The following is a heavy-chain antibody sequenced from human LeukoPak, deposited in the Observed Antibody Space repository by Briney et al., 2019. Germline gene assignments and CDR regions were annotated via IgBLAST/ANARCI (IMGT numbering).Heavy chain of an antibody. CDR1: GFTFTTYW. D-gene: IGHD3-22*01. Sequence: GGSLRLSCAVSGFTFTTYWMSWVRQAPGKWLEWVANIKDDGGEKYYVDSVKGRFTISRDNTKNLLFLQMNNLRAEDTAVYYCGRDPYYDALDYWGQGTLVTVSS. CDR2: IKDDGGEK. V-gene: IGHV3-7*01. CDR3: GRDPYYDALDY. J-gene: IGHJ4*02.